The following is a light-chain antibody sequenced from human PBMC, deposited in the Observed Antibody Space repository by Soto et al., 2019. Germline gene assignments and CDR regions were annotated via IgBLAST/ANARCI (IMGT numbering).Light chain of an antibody. CDR1: QDITSN. Sequence: DIRMTQSPSSLSACVGDRVTITCQARQDITSNLNWFQQKSGKAPRLLVYDASNLETGVTSRFSGSGSGTDFTFTIRSLQPEDTATYFCQQYDNFPFTFGPGTKVHI. CDR3: QQYDNFPFT. J-gene: IGKJ3*01. V-gene: IGKV1-33*01. CDR2: DAS.